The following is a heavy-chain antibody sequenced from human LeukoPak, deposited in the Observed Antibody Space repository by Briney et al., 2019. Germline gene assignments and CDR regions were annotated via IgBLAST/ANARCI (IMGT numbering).Heavy chain of an antibody. D-gene: IGHD4-23*01. CDR3: ARGWLAETIMVTPYNY. V-gene: IGHV1-69*13. Sequence: ASVKVSCKASGDTFSSYDISWVRQAPGQGLEWIGGITPIFGTPNYAQKFQGRVTITADESMRTAYMELRSLRSEDTAVYYCARGWLAETIMVTPYNYWGQGTLVTVSS. CDR1: GDTFSSYD. J-gene: IGHJ4*02. CDR2: ITPIFGTP.